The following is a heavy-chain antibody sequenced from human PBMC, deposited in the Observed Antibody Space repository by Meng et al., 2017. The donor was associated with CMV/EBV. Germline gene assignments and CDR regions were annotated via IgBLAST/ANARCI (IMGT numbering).Heavy chain of an antibody. CDR2: ISSSSSTI. CDR3: ARESPIGVDI. CDR1: GFTFSSYW. V-gene: IGHV3-48*04. J-gene: IGHJ3*02. Sequence: GGSLKLSCAASGFTFSSYWMSWVRQAPGKGLEWVSYISSSSSTIYYADSVKGRFTISRDNAKNSLYLQMNSLRAEDTAVYYCARESPIGVDIWGQGTMVTVSS. D-gene: IGHD2/OR15-2a*01.